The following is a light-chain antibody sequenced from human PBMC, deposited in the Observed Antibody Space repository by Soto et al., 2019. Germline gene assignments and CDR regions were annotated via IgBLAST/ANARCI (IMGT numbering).Light chain of an antibody. Sequence: QSALTQPPSASGSPGQSVAISCTGTTGDIGNYNFVSWYQQHPGKAPKLLIFEVNTRPSGVPDRFSGSKSGNTASLTVSGLQAEDEADYYCSSHGGNSPYVFGTGTKVTVL. V-gene: IGLV2-8*01. CDR2: EVN. CDR3: SSHGGNSPYV. J-gene: IGLJ1*01. CDR1: TGDIGNYNF.